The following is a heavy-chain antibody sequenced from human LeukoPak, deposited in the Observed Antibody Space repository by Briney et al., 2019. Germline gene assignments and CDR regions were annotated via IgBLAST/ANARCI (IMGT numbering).Heavy chain of an antibody. CDR3: ASDRSWYGDIDY. D-gene: IGHD4-17*01. J-gene: IGHJ4*02. Sequence: GGSLRLSCAASGFTFSSYEMNWVRQAPGKGLEWISYISSSGGITYYADSVEGRVTISRDNDKNSLYLQMNSLRVEDTAVYYCASDRSWYGDIDYWGQGTLVTVSS. CDR1: GFTFSSYE. V-gene: IGHV3-48*03. CDR2: ISSSGGIT.